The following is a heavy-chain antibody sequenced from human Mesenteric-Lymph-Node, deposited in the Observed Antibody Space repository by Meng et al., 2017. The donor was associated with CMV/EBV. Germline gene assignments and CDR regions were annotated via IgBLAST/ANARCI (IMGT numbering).Heavy chain of an antibody. CDR2: MSAYNGNT. J-gene: IGHJ4*02. Sequence: ASVKVSCKASGYTFTSYDINWVRQATGQGLEWMGWMSAYNGNTNYAQKLQGRVTMTTDTSTSTAYMELRSLRSDDTAVYYCARASRLYQLLWVPMFDYWGQGTLVTVSS. CDR1: GYTFTSYD. CDR3: ARASRLYQLLWVPMFDY. V-gene: IGHV1-18*01. D-gene: IGHD2-2*01.